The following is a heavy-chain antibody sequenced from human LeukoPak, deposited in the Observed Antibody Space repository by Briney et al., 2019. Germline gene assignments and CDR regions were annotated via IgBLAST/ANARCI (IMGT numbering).Heavy chain of an antibody. CDR3: ARVIWYSSSWYGDY. CDR2: ISAYNGNT. V-gene: IGHV1-18*04. CDR1: GYTFTSYG. Sequence: EASVKVSCKASGYTFTSYGISWVRQAPGQRLEWMGWISAYNGNTNYAQKLQGRVTMTTDTSTSTAYMELRSLRSDDTAVYYCARVIWYSSSWYGDYWGQGTLVTVSS. J-gene: IGHJ4*02. D-gene: IGHD6-13*01.